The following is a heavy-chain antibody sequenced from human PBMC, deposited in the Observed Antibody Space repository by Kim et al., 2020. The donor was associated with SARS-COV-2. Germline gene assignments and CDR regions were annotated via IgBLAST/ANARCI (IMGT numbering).Heavy chain of an antibody. D-gene: IGHD3-22*01. CDR1: GYTFTSYY. CDR2: INPSGGST. CDR3: ARDRSYYDSSGYYINYYYYYGMDV. J-gene: IGHJ6*02. Sequence: ASVKVSCKASGYTFTSYYMHWVRQAPGQGLEWMGIINPSGGSTSYAQKFQGRVTMTRDTSTSTVYMELSSLRSEDTAVYYCARDRSYYDSSGYYINYYYYYGMDVWGQGTTVTVSS. V-gene: IGHV1-46*01.